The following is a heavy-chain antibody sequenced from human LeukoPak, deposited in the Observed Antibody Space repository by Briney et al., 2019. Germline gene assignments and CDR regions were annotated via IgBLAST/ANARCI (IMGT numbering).Heavy chain of an antibody. V-gene: IGHV3-30*18. J-gene: IGHJ4*02. CDR2: ISYDGSNK. CDR3: AKDSSMGVAGTADY. CDR1: GFTFSSYG. Sequence: PGRSLRLSCAASGFTFSSYGMHWVRQAPGKGLEWVAVISYDGSNKYYADSVKGRFTISRDNSKNTLYLQMNSLRAEDTAVYYCAKDSSMGVAGTADYWGQGTLVTVSS. D-gene: IGHD6-19*01.